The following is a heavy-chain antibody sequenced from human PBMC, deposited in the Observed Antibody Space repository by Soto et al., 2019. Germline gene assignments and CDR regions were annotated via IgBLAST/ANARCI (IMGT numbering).Heavy chain of an antibody. CDR2: IYNSGST. V-gene: IGHV4-59*01. CDR3: ARGSAGERDAFDI. J-gene: IGHJ3*02. D-gene: IGHD2-21*01. CDR1: GGSISRYY. Sequence: QVQLQESGPGLVKPSETLSLTCTVSGGSISRYYWSWIRQPPGKGLEWIGYIYNSGSTNYNRSLKSRVSISVDTSKKLFSMKLSSVTAADTAVYYCARGSAGERDAFDIWGQGTMVTVSS.